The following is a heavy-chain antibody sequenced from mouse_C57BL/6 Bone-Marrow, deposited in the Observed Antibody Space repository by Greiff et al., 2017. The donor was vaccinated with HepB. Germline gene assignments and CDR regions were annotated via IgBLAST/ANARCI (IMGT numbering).Heavy chain of an antibody. D-gene: IGHD4-1*01. CDR2: ISDGGSYT. Sequence: EVKLVESGGGLVKPGGSLKLSCAASGFTFSSYAMSWVRQTPEKRLEWVATISDGGSYTYYPDNVKGRFTISRDNAKNNLYLQMSHLKSEDTAMYYCARELGLWYFDVWGTGTTVTVSS. CDR1: GFTFSSYA. V-gene: IGHV5-4*01. J-gene: IGHJ1*03. CDR3: ARELGLWYFDV.